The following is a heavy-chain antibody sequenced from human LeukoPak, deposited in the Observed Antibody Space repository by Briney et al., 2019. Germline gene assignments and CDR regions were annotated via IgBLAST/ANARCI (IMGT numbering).Heavy chain of an antibody. Sequence: GGSLRLSCAVSGFIFEDYAMHWVRQVPGKGLEWVSSITSSSGYVAYADSVKGRFSISRDNAKNSLYLQMNSLRTEDMAVYYCVQDSYAISSSGSTFASWGQGTLVTVSS. J-gene: IGHJ4*02. D-gene: IGHD2-2*01. CDR2: ITSSSGYV. V-gene: IGHV3-9*03. CDR3: VQDSYAISSSGSTFAS. CDR1: GFIFEDYA.